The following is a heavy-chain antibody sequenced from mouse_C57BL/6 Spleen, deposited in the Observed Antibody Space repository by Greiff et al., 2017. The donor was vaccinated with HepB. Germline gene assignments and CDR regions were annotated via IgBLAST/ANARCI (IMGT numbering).Heavy chain of an antibody. J-gene: IGHJ2*01. CDR2: ISYDGSN. Sequence: DVQLQESGPGLVKPSQSLSLTCSVTGYSITSGYYWNWIRQFPGNKLEWMGYISYDGSNNYNPSLKNRISITRDTSKNQFFLKLNSVTTEDTATYYCAREDLYGSSPHFDYWGQGTTLTVSS. D-gene: IGHD1-1*01. V-gene: IGHV3-6*01. CDR3: AREDLYGSSPHFDY. CDR1: GYSITSGYY.